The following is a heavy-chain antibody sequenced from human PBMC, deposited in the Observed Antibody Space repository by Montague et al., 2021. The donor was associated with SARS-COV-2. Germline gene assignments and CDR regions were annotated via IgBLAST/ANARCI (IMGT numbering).Heavy chain of an antibody. V-gene: IGHV6-1*01. CDR1: GDSVSVKRVT. CDR3: TSGREGNYNVMDV. J-gene: IGHJ6*02. Sequence: CAISGDSVSVKRVTWNWVRHTPSSGPQSKGRSYYRSKWNNDYAVSVRGRVTINPDTSKNQFSLQLNSLTPEYTAIYYCTSGREGNYNVMDVWGQGTTVTVSS. CDR2: SYYRSKWNN. D-gene: IGHD1-1*01.